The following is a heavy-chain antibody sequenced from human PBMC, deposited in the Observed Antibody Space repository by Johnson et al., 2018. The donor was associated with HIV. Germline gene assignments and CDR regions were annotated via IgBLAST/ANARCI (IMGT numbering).Heavy chain of an antibody. V-gene: IGHV3-30-3*02. CDR1: GFTFSSYA. Sequence: QVQLVESGGGVVQPGRSLSLSCAASGFTFSSYAMNWVRQAPGKGLEWVAVISYDGRTKDYADSVKGRFTISRDNSKNTLYLQMNSLRAEDTAVYYCAKSIAAAGTNAFDIWGQGTMVTVSS. CDR2: ISYDGRTK. J-gene: IGHJ3*02. CDR3: AKSIAAAGTNAFDI. D-gene: IGHD6-13*01.